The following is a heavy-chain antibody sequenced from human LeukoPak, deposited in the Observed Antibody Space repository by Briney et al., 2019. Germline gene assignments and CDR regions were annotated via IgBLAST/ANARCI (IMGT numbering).Heavy chain of an antibody. J-gene: IGHJ4*02. V-gene: IGHV3-23*01. Sequence: GGSLKLSCAASGFTFSSSAMSWVRQAPGKGLEWVSAISGSGGNTYYADSVKGRFTISRDNSKNTLYLQMNSLRAEDTAVYYCAKGAIAALNAYFDYWGQGTLVTVSS. CDR2: ISGSGGNT. CDR3: AKGAIAALNAYFDY. D-gene: IGHD2-15*01. CDR1: GFTFSSSA.